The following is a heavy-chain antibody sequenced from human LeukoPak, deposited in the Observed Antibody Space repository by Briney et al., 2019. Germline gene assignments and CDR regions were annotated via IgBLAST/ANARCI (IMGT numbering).Heavy chain of an antibody. CDR3: AIAIVGTPSPDY. Sequence: GESLKISCKGSGYSFTNFWIGWVRQMPGKGLEWMGVIYPGDSDTRYSPSFRGQVTISADKSISTAYLQWSSLKASDTAMYYRAIAIVGTPSPDYWGQGTLVTVSS. CDR1: GYSFTNFW. CDR2: IYPGDSDT. D-gene: IGHD2-21*01. V-gene: IGHV5-51*01. J-gene: IGHJ4*02.